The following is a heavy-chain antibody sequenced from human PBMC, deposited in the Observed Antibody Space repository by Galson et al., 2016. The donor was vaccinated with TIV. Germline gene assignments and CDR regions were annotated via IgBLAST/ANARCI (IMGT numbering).Heavy chain of an antibody. V-gene: IGHV2-70*11. CDR3: ARNSGHYYGMDV. Sequence: PALVKPTQTLTLTCSFSGFSLRTSGMCVSWIRQPPGKALEWLARIDWDGDKYYNASLKTRVSISKDTSKNQVVLPMTNMDQVDTGTYYCARNSGHYYGMDVWGQGTTVTVSS. CDR1: GFSLRTSGMC. CDR2: IDWDGDK. J-gene: IGHJ6*02.